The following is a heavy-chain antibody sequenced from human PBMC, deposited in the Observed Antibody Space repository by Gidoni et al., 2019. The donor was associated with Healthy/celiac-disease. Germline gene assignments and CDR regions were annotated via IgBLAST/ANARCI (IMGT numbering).Heavy chain of an antibody. CDR3: ARDGEWSNTTNYYDALDI. V-gene: IGHV3-7*01. CDR2: INQDGNVK. J-gene: IGHJ3*02. D-gene: IGHD1-1*01. CDR1: GFTFSRHW. Sequence: EVQLVASGGGLVQPEGSLVLSCAASGFTFSRHWMVWVRQAPGKGLEWVANINQDGNVKNHMDSVKGRFTISRDNARNLLYLQMNSLTPVDTAMYYCARDGEWSNTTNYYDALDIWGQGTMVTVSS.